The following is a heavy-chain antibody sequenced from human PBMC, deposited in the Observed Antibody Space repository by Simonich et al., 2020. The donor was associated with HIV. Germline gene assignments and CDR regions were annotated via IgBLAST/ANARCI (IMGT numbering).Heavy chain of an antibody. Sequence: QVQLQQWGAGLLKPSETLSLTCAVYGGSFNGYYWSWIRQSPERGLQWIGEINHSGITNYNPSLMGRVTISVDTAKNQFSLKMRSLNAADTAVYYCARGRSPPRTGVLDSWGQGTQVIVSS. CDR3: ARGRSPPRTGVLDS. CDR1: GGSFNGYY. D-gene: IGHD7-27*01. CDR2: INHSGIT. J-gene: IGHJ4*02. V-gene: IGHV4-34*01.